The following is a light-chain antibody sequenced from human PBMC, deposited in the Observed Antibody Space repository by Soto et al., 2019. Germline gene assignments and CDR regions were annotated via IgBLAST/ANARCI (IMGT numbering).Light chain of an antibody. CDR2: AAS. J-gene: IGKJ1*01. Sequence: IVLTQSPGTLSLSPGERATLSCRASQSVGSNFLAWHQQKRGQAPRILIYAASNRASGIPDRFSGSGSGPDFTLTISRLEPEDFAVYYCQQYGSPPWAFGQGTRVEI. V-gene: IGKV3-20*01. CDR1: QSVGSNF. CDR3: QQYGSPPWA.